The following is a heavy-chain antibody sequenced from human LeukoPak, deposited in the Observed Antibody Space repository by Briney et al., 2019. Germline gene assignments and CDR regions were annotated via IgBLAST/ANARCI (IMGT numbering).Heavy chain of an antibody. CDR2: IYYSGST. V-gene: IGHV4-59*01. CDR3: ALVDYGGNSGGQNWFDP. D-gene: IGHD4-23*01. Sequence: LETLSLTCAVSGVSISRYYWSWIRQPPGKGLEWIGYIYYSGSTNYNPSLKSRVTISVDTSKNQFSLKLSSVTAADTAVYYCALVDYGGNSGGQNWFDPWGQGTLVTVSS. J-gene: IGHJ5*02. CDR1: GVSISRYY.